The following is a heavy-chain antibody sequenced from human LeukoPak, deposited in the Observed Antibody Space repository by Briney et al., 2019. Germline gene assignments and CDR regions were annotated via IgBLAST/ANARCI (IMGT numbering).Heavy chain of an antibody. V-gene: IGHV3-23*01. CDR1: GFTISSYA. D-gene: IGHD3-22*01. Sequence: GGSLRLSCAASGFTISSYAMSWVRQAPGKGLEWVSAISGSGGSTYYADSVKGRFTISRDNSKNTLYLQMNSLRAEDTAVYYGANELLYSWGTGITMIAGAFDSWGQGTMVTVSS. CDR2: ISGSGGST. CDR3: ANELLYSWGTGITMIAGAFDS. J-gene: IGHJ3*02.